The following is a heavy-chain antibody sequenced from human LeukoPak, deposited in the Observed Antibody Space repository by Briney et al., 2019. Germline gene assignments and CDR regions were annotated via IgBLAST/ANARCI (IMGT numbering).Heavy chain of an antibody. D-gene: IGHD1-1*01. J-gene: IGHJ4*02. CDR3: ARGPNNWNDAESLDY. V-gene: IGHV4-34*01. CDR2: INHSGST. Sequence: PSETLSLSCAVYGGSFSGYYWSWIRQPPGKGLEWIGEINHSGSTNYNPSLKSRVTISVDTSKNQFSLKLSSVTAADTAVYYCARGPNNWNDAESLDYWGQGTLVTVSS. CDR1: GGSFSGYY.